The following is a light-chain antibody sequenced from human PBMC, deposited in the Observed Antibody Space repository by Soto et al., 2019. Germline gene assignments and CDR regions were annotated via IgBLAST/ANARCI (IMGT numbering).Light chain of an antibody. CDR1: QSISSY. J-gene: IGKJ2*01. Sequence: DIQMTQSPSSLSASVGDRVTITCRASQSISSYLNWYQQKPGKAPKLLIYAASSLQSGVPSRFSGSGSGTHFTLTISSLQPEDFATYYCQQSYRTLYTFGQGTKLEIK. CDR3: QQSYRTLYT. V-gene: IGKV1-39*01. CDR2: AAS.